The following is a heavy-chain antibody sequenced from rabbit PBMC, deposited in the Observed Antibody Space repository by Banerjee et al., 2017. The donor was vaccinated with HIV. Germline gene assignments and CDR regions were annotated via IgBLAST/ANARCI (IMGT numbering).Heavy chain of an antibody. Sequence: QEQLEESGGDLVKPEGSLTLTCTASGFSFSNGYVMCWVRQAPGKGLEWIACINTSSGNTVYATWAKGRFTISKTSWTTVTLQMTSLAAADTASYFCARRWTSGSGYGAGTGDLWGPGTLVTVS. D-gene: IGHD7-1*01. J-gene: IGHJ4*01. CDR2: INTSSGNT. V-gene: IGHV1S45*01. CDR1: GFSFSNGYV. CDR3: ARRWTSGSGYGAGTGDL.